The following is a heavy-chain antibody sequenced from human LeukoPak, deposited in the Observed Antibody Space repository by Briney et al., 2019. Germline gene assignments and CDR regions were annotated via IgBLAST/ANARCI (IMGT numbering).Heavy chain of an antibody. CDR3: ATEFTRFRGLKMFDY. D-gene: IGHD3-9*01. J-gene: IGHJ4*02. CDR1: GYTLTELS. CDR2: FDHEDGEK. Sequence: ASVKVSCKVSGYTLTELSMHWVRQAPGKGREWMGCFDHEDGEKNYAQKFQGRVARTEHTSTGTAYMKLSSLRSEDTAVYYCATEFTRFRGLKMFDYWGQGTLVTVSS. V-gene: IGHV1-24*01.